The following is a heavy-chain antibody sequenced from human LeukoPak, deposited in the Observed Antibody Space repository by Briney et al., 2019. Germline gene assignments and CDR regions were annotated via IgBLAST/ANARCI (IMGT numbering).Heavy chain of an antibody. D-gene: IGHD5-18*01. J-gene: IGHJ6*02. CDR3: ARDGYSYGSGRGYYYYDGMDV. CDR2: ISYDGSNK. V-gene: IGHV3-30-3*01. CDR1: GFTFSSYA. Sequence: GSLRLSCAASGFTFSSYAMHWVRQAPGKGLEWVAVISYDGSNKYYADSVKGRFTISRDNSKNTLYLQMNSLRAEDTAVHYCARDGYSYGSGRGYYYYDGMDVWGQGTTVTVSS.